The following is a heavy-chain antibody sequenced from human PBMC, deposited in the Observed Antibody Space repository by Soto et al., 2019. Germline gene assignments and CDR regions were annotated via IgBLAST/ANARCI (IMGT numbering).Heavy chain of an antibody. J-gene: IGHJ4*02. Sequence: PSETLSLTCAVYGGSFSGYYWSWIRQPPGKGLEWIGEINHSGSTNYNPSLKSRVTISVDTSKNQFSLKLSSVTAADTAVYYCARERQQLVQAFDYWGQGTLVTGSS. V-gene: IGHV4-34*01. CDR1: GGSFSGYY. CDR2: INHSGST. D-gene: IGHD6-13*01. CDR3: ARERQQLVQAFDY.